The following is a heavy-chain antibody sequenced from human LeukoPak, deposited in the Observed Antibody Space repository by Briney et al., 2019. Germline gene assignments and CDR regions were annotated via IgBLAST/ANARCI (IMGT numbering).Heavy chain of an antibody. V-gene: IGHV3-48*01. CDR3: AKAYSSGWYNSIDY. Sequence: GGSLRLSCAASGFTFSSYAMSWVRQAPGKGLEWVSYISSSSSTIYYADSVKGRFTISRDNSKNTLYLQMNSLRVEDTAVYYCAKAYSSGWYNSIDYWGQGALVTVSS. J-gene: IGHJ4*02. CDR1: GFTFSSYA. CDR2: ISSSSSTI. D-gene: IGHD6-19*01.